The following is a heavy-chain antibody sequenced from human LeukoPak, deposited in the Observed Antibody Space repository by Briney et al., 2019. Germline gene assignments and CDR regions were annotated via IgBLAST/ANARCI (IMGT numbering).Heavy chain of an antibody. CDR1: RGSFSNYY. CDR2: INHSGGT. Sequence: PSETLSLTCAVYRGSFSNYYWSWIRQLPGKGLEWIGEINHSGGTNYNPSLKSRVTISEDTSKKQFSLKLGSVTAADTAVYYCARLIGASAFDYWGQGTLVTVSS. J-gene: IGHJ4*02. D-gene: IGHD2-21*01. V-gene: IGHV4-34*01. CDR3: ARLIGASAFDY.